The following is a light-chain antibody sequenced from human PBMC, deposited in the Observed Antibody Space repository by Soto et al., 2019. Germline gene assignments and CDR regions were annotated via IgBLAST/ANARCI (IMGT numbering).Light chain of an antibody. J-gene: IGKJ4*01. V-gene: IGKV1-5*01. CDR3: QQYESYSPLT. CDR2: DAY. Sequence: DIQMTQSPSILSASAGDRVTITCRASQSIRSWLAWYQQKPGKAPKLLIYDAYSLESGVPSRFSGRRSGTEFTLTIDGLQPEDFATYYCQQYESYSPLTFGGGTKVDIK. CDR1: QSIRSW.